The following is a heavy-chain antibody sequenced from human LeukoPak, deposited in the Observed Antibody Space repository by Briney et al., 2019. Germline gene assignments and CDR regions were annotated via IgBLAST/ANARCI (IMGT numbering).Heavy chain of an antibody. V-gene: IGHV3-23*01. CDR1: GFTFSSYA. D-gene: IGHD3-10*01. Sequence: GGSLRLSCAASGFTFSSYAMSWVRQAPGKGLEWVSAISGSGGSTYYADSVKGRFTISRDNSKNTLYLQMNSLRAEDTAVNYXXXXXXXXXXXXXXYYXYYYYYGMDVWGQGTTVTVSS. CDR3: XXXXXXXXXXXXXYYXYYYYYGMDV. CDR2: ISGSGGST. J-gene: IGHJ6*02.